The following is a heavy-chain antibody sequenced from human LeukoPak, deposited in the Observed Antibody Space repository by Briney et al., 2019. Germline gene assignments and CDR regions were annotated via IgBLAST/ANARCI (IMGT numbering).Heavy chain of an antibody. D-gene: IGHD3-22*01. CDR1: GFIFSSYS. CDR2: ISSSSSYI. CDR3: AKDPTDFDSSGQTYFDY. J-gene: IGHJ4*02. V-gene: IGHV3-21*04. Sequence: GGSLRLSCVASGFIFSSYSMNWVRQAPGKGLEWVSSISSSSSYIYYADSVKGRFTISRDNSKNTLYLQMNSLRAEDTAVYYCAKDPTDFDSSGQTYFDYWGQGSLVTVSS.